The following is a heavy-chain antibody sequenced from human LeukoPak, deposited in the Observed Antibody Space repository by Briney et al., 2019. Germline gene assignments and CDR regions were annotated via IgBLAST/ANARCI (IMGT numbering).Heavy chain of an antibody. J-gene: IGHJ4*02. Sequence: SETLSLTCTVSGGSISSYYWSWIRQPPGKGLEWIGYIYYSGSTNYNPSLKSRVTISVDTSKNQFSLKLSSVTAADTAVYYCARRYSCGYYFDYWGQGTLVTVSS. CDR3: ARRYSCGYYFDY. D-gene: IGHD5-18*01. CDR1: GGSISSYY. V-gene: IGHV4-59*01. CDR2: IYYSGST.